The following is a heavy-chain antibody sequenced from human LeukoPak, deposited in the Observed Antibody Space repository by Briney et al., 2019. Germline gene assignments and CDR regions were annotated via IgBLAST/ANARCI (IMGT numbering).Heavy chain of an antibody. D-gene: IGHD6-19*01. CDR1: GGSISSYY. Sequence: SETLSLTCTVSGGSISSYYWSWIRQPPGKGLEWIGYIYYSGSTNYNPSLKSRVTISVDTSKNQFSLKLSSVTAADTAVYYCASGSSGRYYRIDYWGQGTLVTVSS. CDR3: ASGSSGRYYRIDY. V-gene: IGHV4-59*01. J-gene: IGHJ4*02. CDR2: IYYSGST.